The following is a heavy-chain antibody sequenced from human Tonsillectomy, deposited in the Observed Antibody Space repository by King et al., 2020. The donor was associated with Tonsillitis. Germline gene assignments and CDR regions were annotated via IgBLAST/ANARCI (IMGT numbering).Heavy chain of an antibody. Sequence: VQLVESGGGVVQPGRSMRLSCAASGFTFENYSMHWVRQAPGKGLVWVAVISYDGKNKFYEDSVQGRFTISRDNSKNTLYLQMNSLIPEHTSASYCARDLQIFYDYVWASYRIDHWGQGTLVTVSS. V-gene: IGHV3-30*04. D-gene: IGHD3-16*02. J-gene: IGHJ4*02. CDR1: GFTFENYS. CDR2: ISYDGKNK. CDR3: ARDLQIFYDYVWASYRIDH.